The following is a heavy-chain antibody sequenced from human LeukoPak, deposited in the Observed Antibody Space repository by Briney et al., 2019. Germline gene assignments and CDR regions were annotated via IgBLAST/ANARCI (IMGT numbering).Heavy chain of an antibody. V-gene: IGHV1-69*06. CDR1: GGTFSSYA. D-gene: IGHD6-19*01. CDR2: IIPIFGTA. J-gene: IGHJ4*02. CDR3: ARGETPYQWPTYY. Sequence: GASVKVSCKASGGTFSSYAISWVRQAPGQGLEWMGGIIPIFGTANYAQKFQGRVTITADKSTSTAYMELSSLRSEDTAVYYCARGETPYQWPTYYWGQGTLVTVSS.